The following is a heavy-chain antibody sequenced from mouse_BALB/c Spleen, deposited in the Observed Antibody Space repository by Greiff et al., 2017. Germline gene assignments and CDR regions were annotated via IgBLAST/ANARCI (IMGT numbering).Heavy chain of an antibody. CDR1: GYAFSSYW. CDR2: IYPGDGDT. V-gene: IGHV1-80*01. Sequence: QVQLQQSGAELVRPGSSVKISCKASGYAFSSYWMNWVKQRPGQGLEWIGQIYPGDGDTNYNGKFKGKATLTADKSSSTAYMQLSSLTSEDSAVYFCARGGYRYDGYFDYWGQGTTLTVSS. D-gene: IGHD2-14*01. J-gene: IGHJ2*01. CDR3: ARGGYRYDGYFDY.